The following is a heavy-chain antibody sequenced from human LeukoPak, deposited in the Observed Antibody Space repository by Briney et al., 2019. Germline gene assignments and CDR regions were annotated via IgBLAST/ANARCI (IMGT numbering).Heavy chain of an antibody. CDR1: GGSISSYY. Sequence: SETLSLTCTVSGGSISSYYWSWIRQPPGKGLEWIGYIYYSGSTNYNPSLKSRVTISVDTSKNQFSLKLSSVTAADTAVYYCATDFPQYYYDSSAPRGYWGQGTLVTVSS. CDR3: ATDFPQYYYDSSAPRGY. CDR2: IYYSGST. V-gene: IGHV4-59*01. D-gene: IGHD3-22*01. J-gene: IGHJ4*02.